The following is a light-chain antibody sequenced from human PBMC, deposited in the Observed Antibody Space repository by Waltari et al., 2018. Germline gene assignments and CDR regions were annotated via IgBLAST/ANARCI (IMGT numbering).Light chain of an antibody. CDR1: SSNIGSNY. CDR2: RNN. J-gene: IGLJ3*02. CDR3: AAWDDSLSGWV. Sequence: QSVLTQPPSASGTPGQRVTISCSGSSSNIGSNYVYWYQQLPGTAPKLLIYRNNRRPSGGPDRFSRSKSGTSASLAISGLRSEDEADYYCAAWDDSLSGWVFGGGTKLTVL. V-gene: IGLV1-47*01.